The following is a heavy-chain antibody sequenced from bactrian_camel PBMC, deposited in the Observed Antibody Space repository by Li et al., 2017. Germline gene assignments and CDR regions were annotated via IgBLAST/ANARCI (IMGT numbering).Heavy chain of an antibody. CDR1: GRTSGC. Sequence: HVQLVESGGGSVQPGGPLRLSCAVTGRTSGCMGWFPQIPGKEREGVAAIYHSSGLTYYADSVKGRFTISGDNGKETVYLHMNSLKPEDTAMYYCVADEAGYGRNCRGPEYDYWGQWTQVTVS. CDR2: IYHSSGLT. D-gene: IGHD5*01. J-gene: IGHJ4*01. CDR3: VADEAGYGRNCRGPEYDY. V-gene: IGHV3S54*01.